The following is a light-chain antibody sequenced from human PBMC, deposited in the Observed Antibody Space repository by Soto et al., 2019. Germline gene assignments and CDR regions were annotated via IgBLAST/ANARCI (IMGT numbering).Light chain of an antibody. CDR1: QSVSSY. CDR3: HQRSNLPPWT. V-gene: IGKV3-11*01. CDR2: DAS. Sequence: EIVLTHSPAALSLSPGERATLSCRASQSVSSYLAWYQRKPGQAPRLLIYDASNRATVIPARFSGSGSGTDFTLTISSLYPEDFAVYYSHQRSNLPPWTSGQVTKV. J-gene: IGKJ1*01.